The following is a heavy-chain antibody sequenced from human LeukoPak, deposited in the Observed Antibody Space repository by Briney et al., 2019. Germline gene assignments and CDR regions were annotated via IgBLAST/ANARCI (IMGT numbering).Heavy chain of an antibody. V-gene: IGHV3-30*04. CDR3: ARDLSVSGGDYLLDY. CDR2: ISYDGSNK. CDR1: GFTFSSYA. D-gene: IGHD4-17*01. Sequence: QPGGSLRLPCAASGFTFSSYAVHWVRQAPGKGLEWVAVISYDGSNKYYADSVKGRFTISRDNSKNTLYLQINSLRAEDTAVYYCARDLSVSGGDYLLDYWGKGTLVTVSS. J-gene: IGHJ4*02.